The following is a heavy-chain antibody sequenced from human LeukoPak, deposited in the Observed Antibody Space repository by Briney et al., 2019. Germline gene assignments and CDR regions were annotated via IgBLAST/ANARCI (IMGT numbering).Heavy chain of an antibody. Sequence: PGGSLRLSCAASGFNFSTQEMAWVRQAPGKGLEWVSYISKDGRTIYYADSVKGRFTISRDNTRNSLFLQLSSLSADDTAFYYCARGSYTGFDLHFDSWGQGTLVTISS. CDR3: ARGSYTGFDLHFDS. V-gene: IGHV3-48*03. D-gene: IGHD5-12*01. CDR1: GFNFSTQE. J-gene: IGHJ4*02. CDR2: ISKDGRTI.